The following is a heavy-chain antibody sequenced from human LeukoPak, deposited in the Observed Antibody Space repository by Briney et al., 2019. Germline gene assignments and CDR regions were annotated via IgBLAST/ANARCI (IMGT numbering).Heavy chain of an antibody. CDR1: GFTFSSYA. D-gene: IGHD4-17*01. Sequence: GGSLRLSCAASGFTFSSYAMTWVRQAPGKGLEWVSASTGSGGTTYYADTVMGRFTISRDNSKNTLYLQMNSLRAEDTAVYYCAKLQSDGLRTYYGMDVWGQGTTVTVSS. V-gene: IGHV3-23*01. J-gene: IGHJ6*02. CDR3: AKLQSDGLRTYYGMDV. CDR2: STGSGGTT.